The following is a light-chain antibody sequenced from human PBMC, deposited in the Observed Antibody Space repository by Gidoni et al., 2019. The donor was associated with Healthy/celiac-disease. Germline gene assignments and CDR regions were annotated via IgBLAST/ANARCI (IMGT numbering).Light chain of an antibody. V-gene: IGLV1-40*01. Sequence: QSVLTQPPSVSGAPGQRVTISCTGSSSNIGAVYDVHWYQQLPGPAPKLLIYGHSNRPSGVPDRFSGAKSGTSASLAITGLQAEDEADYYCQSYDSSLSGSRVFGGGTKLSVL. CDR2: GHS. CDR3: QSYDSSLSGSRV. CDR1: SSNIGAVYD. J-gene: IGLJ2*01.